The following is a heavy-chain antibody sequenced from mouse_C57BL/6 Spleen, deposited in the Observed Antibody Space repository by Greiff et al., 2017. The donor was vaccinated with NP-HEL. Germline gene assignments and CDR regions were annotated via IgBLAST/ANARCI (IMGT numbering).Heavy chain of an antibody. Sequence: QVQLQQSGPELVKPGASVKISCKASGYSFTSYYIHWVKQRPGQGLEWIGWIYPGSGNTKYNEKFKGKATLTADTSSSTAYMQLSSLTSEDSAVYYCARSGNLDAMDYWGQGTSVTVSS. D-gene: IGHD2-1*01. V-gene: IGHV1-66*01. J-gene: IGHJ4*01. CDR2: IYPGSGNT. CDR1: GYSFTSYY. CDR3: ARSGNLDAMDY.